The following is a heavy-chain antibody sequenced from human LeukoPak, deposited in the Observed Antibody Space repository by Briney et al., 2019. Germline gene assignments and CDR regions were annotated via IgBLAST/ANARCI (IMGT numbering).Heavy chain of an antibody. J-gene: IGHJ4*02. Sequence: SETLSLTCAVYGGSFSGYYWSWIRQPPGKGLEWIGEINHSGSTNYNPSLKSRVTISVDASKNQFSLKLSSVTAAETAVYYCARVRDTYYYDSSGQQFDYWGQGTLVTVSS. V-gene: IGHV4-34*01. CDR1: GGSFSGYY. D-gene: IGHD3-22*01. CDR3: ARVRDTYYYDSSGQQFDY. CDR2: INHSGST.